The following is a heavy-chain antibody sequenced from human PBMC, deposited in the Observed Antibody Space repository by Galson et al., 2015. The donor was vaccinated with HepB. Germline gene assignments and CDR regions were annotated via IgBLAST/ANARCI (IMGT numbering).Heavy chain of an antibody. CDR3: ARTYYGSGRYNYYYYMDV. V-gene: IGHV1-69*04. Sequence: SVKVSCKASGGTFNSSAITWVRQAPGQGLDWMGRVIPILGSTTCAQKFQDRVTISVDKFTNTVYMELSSLRSEDTAVYYCARTYYGSGRYNYYYYMDVWGKGTTVTVSS. CDR1: GGTFNSSA. J-gene: IGHJ6*03. CDR2: VIPILGST. D-gene: IGHD3-10*01.